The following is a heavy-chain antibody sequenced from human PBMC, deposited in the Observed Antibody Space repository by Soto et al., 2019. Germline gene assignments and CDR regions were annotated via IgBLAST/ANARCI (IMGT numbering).Heavy chain of an antibody. D-gene: IGHD2-21*02. V-gene: IGHV1-69*13. Sequence: SVKVSCKASGGTFSSYAISWVRQAPGQGLEWMGGIIPIFGTANYAQKFQGRVTITADESTSTAYMELSSLRSEDTAVYYCARSQLANCGGDCYLQAGSFDYWGQGTLVTVSS. CDR1: GGTFSSYA. CDR2: IIPIFGTA. CDR3: ARSQLANCGGDCYLQAGSFDY. J-gene: IGHJ4*02.